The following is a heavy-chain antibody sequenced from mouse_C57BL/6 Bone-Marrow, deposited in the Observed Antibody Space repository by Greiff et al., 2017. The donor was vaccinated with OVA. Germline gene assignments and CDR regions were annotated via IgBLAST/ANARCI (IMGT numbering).Heavy chain of an antibody. CDR1: GFNIKNIY. CDR3: ASLTTVVGEDFDY. J-gene: IGHJ2*01. D-gene: IGHD1-1*01. CDR2: IDPANGNT. Sequence: EVKPMESVAEPVRPGASVKLSRTASGFNIKNIYMHRVKQRPEQGLEWIGRIDPANGNTKYAPKFQGKATITADTSSNTAYLQLSSLTSEDTAIYYCASLTTVVGEDFDYWGQGTTLTVSS. V-gene: IGHV14-3*01.